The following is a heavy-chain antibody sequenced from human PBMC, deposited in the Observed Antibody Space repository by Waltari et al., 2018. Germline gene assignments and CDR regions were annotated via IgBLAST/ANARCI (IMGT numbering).Heavy chain of an antibody. Sequence: EVQLVQSGAEVKKPGESLKISCKGSGYSFTSYWIGWVRQMPGKGLEWMGILYPVDSDTRYSPSFQGQVTISADKSISTAFLQWSSLKASDTAMYYCARLDSEMAVAGTPDYWGQGTLVTVSS. CDR3: ARLDSEMAVAGTPDY. J-gene: IGHJ4*02. D-gene: IGHD6-19*01. CDR2: LYPVDSDT. V-gene: IGHV5-51*01. CDR1: GYSFTSYW.